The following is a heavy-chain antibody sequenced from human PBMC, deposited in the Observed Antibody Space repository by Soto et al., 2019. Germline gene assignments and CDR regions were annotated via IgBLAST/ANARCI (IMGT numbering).Heavy chain of an antibody. CDR1: GFAISDNY. J-gene: IGHJ4*02. D-gene: IGHD2-15*01. V-gene: IGHV3-30*18. Sequence: GGSLRLSCAASGFAISDNYMTWVRQAPGKGLEWVSVISYDGSNKYYADSVKGRFTISRDNSKNTLYLQMNSLRAEDTAVYYCAKVPSPRDSGGSWGQGTLVTVSS. CDR2: ISYDGSNK. CDR3: AKVPSPRDSGGS.